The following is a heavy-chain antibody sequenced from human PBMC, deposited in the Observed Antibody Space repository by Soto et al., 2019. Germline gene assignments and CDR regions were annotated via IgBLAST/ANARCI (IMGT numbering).Heavy chain of an antibody. J-gene: IGHJ4*02. Sequence: QVQLVQSGAEVKKPGSSVKVSCKASGGIFNRYSVSWVRQAPGQGLEWMGRLISLFGITNYAQKFQGRVMITADKSTNTAYMEVNGLRSEDTALYYCATFFGGDCTTTTCYGDFDYWGQGTLVTVTS. CDR2: LISLFGIT. CDR1: GGIFNRYS. D-gene: IGHD2-2*01. CDR3: ATFFGGDCTTTTCYGDFDY. V-gene: IGHV1-69*02.